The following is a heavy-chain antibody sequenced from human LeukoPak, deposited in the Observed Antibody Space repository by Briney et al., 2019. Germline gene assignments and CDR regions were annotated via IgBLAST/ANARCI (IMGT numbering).Heavy chain of an antibody. D-gene: IGHD2-2*01. CDR1: GYTFTSYY. CDR3: ARDHCTSSGCYEDYYYGVDV. V-gene: IGHV1-46*01. CDR2: INPSGGDT. Sequence: ASVKVSCKASGYTFTSYYMHWVRQAPGQGLEWMGIINPSGGDTSYAQKFQGRLTMTRDTSTNTVYMELTSLRSEDTAVYYCARDHCTSSGCYEDYYYGVDVWGQGTTVTVSS. J-gene: IGHJ6*02.